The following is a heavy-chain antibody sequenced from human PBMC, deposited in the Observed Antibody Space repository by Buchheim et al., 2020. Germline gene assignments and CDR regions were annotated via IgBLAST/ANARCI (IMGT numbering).Heavy chain of an antibody. Sequence: QVQLVQSGAEVKKPGASVKVSCKASGYTFTRFNMHWVRQAPGQGLEWMGIINPSDDVTAYAQKLQDRVTVTRETSTSTVYMELSSLRSEDTAVYYCARDSTKWSSDYWGQGTL. D-gene: IGHD2-15*01. CDR2: INPSDDVT. CDR1: GYTFTRFN. V-gene: IGHV1-46*04. J-gene: IGHJ4*02. CDR3: ARDSTKWSSDY.